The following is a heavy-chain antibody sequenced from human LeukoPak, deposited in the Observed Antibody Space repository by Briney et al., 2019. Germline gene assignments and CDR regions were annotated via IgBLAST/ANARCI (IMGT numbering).Heavy chain of an antibody. CDR2: INPNSGGT. V-gene: IGHV1-2*02. CDR3: ARDRWQQLSQESFDY. CDR1: GYTFTGYY. Sequence: GASVKVSCKASGYTFTGYYMHWVRQAPGQGLEWMGWINPNSGGTNYAQKFQGRVTMTRDTSISTAYMELSRLRSDDTAVYYCARDRWQQLSQESFDYWGQGTLVTVSS. D-gene: IGHD6-13*01. J-gene: IGHJ4*02.